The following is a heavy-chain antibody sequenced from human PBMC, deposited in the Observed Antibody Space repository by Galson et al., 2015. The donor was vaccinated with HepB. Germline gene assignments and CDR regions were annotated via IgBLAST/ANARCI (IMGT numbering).Heavy chain of an antibody. CDR1: GFTFTNSA. D-gene: IGHD5-24*01. CDR3: AADPQTDGAFDF. Sequence: SVKVSCKASGFTFTNSAVQWVRQARGQRLEWIGWIVVGSGNTNYAQKFQERVTITRDMSTSTAYMELSSLRSEDTAVYYCAADPQTDGAFDFWGQGTMVTVSS. CDR2: IVVGSGNT. V-gene: IGHV1-58*01. J-gene: IGHJ3*01.